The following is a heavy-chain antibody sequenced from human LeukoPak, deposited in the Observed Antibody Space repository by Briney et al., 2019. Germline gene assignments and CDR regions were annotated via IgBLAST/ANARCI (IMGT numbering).Heavy chain of an antibody. CDR2: IYFSGST. CDR1: GGSISSSTYY. CDR3: ARRIAARHYFHY. J-gene: IGHJ4*02. Sequence: PSETLSLTCTVSGGSISSSTYYWGWIRQPPGKGLEWIGIIYFSGSTSYNPSLKSRVTISVDTSKNQFSLKLSSVTAADTAVYYCARRIAARHYFHYWGQGTLVTVSS. V-gene: IGHV4-39*01. D-gene: IGHD6-6*01.